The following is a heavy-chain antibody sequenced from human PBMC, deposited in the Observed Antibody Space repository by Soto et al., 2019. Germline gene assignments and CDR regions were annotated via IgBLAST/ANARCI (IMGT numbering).Heavy chain of an antibody. V-gene: IGHV1-18*04. Sequence: QVQLVQSGAEVKKPGASVKVSCKASGYTFISYGISWVRQAPGQGLEWMGWISAYNGDTNYAQKLQGRVTMTTDTPTSRVHRALRSLRSDDTAVYYCARYQCSSSSCYTFLFDYWGQGTLVTVSS. J-gene: IGHJ4*02. CDR1: GYTFISYG. CDR2: ISAYNGDT. D-gene: IGHD2-2*02. CDR3: ARYQCSSSSCYTFLFDY.